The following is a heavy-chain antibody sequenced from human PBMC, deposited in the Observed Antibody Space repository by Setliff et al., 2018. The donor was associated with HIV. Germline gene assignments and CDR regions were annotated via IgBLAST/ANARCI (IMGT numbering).Heavy chain of an antibody. D-gene: IGHD5-12*01. J-gene: IGHJ4*02. CDR1: GYTFTNYY. CDR3: VRGKFRATWSLYADQYFDF. V-gene: IGHV1-2*02. Sequence: ASVKVSCKASGYTFTNYYIHWVRQSPGQGLEWMGWINPNNGDTEYEQKFQGRVTMTRVTSITTVYMEVTRLRSDDTAVYYCVRGKFRATWSLYADQYFDFWGRGTRVTVSS. CDR2: INPNNGDT.